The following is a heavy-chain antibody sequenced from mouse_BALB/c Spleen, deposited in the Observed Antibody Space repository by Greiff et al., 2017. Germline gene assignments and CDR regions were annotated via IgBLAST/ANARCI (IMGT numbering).Heavy chain of an antibody. CDR1: GYTFTSYW. D-gene: IGHD2-14*01. CDR3: TRRTYYRYDGFDY. V-gene: IGHV1-5*01. Sequence: VQLQQSGTVLARPGASVKMSCKASGYTFTSYWMHWVKQRPGQGLEWIGAIYPGNSDTSYNQKFKGKAKLTAVTSTSTAYMELSSLTNEDSAVYYCTRRTYYRYDGFDYWGQGTTLTVSS. CDR2: IYPGNSDT. J-gene: IGHJ2*01.